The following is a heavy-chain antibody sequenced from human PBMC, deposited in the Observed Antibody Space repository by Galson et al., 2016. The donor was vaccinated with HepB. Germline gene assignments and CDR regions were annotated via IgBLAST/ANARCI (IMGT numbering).Heavy chain of an antibody. D-gene: IGHD3-10*01. CDR3: ARGEATVVRGATAAD. CDR2: TYYRSKWDN. V-gene: IGHV6-1*01. J-gene: IGHJ4*02. Sequence: CAISGDSVSSDSAAWNWIRQSPSRGLEWLGRTYYRSKWDNEYAVSVRSRMTINPDTSKNQFSLQLNSVTPEDTAVYYCARGEATVVRGATAADWGQGTLVTVSS. CDR1: GDSVSSDSAA.